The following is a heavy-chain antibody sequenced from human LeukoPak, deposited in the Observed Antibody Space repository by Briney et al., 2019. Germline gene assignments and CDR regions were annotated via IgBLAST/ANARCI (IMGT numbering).Heavy chain of an antibody. V-gene: IGHV3-48*01. CDR1: GFTFSSYS. CDR2: ISSSSSTI. Sequence: GGSLRLSCAASGFTFSSYSMNWVRQAPGKGLEWVSYISSSSSTIYYADSVKGRFTISRDNAKNSLYLQMNSLRAEDTAVYYCAKDRGGSQLDYWGQGTLVTVSS. J-gene: IGHJ4*02. CDR3: AKDRGGSQLDY. D-gene: IGHD3-16*01.